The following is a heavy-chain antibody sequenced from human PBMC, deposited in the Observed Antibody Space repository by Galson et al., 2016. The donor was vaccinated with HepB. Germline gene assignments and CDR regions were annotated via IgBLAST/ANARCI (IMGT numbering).Heavy chain of an antibody. J-gene: IGHJ4*02. CDR1: RFTFSHNA. CDR2: ISHDGSIK. Sequence: SLRLSCAASRFTFSHNAMHWVRQAPGKGLEWVAVISHDGSIKLYADSVKGRFTISRDNSKNTLYLQMNSLRDEDTAVYYCARDWGGGSYFDYWGQGTLATVSS. CDR3: ARDWGGGSYFDY. V-gene: IGHV3-30*04. D-gene: IGHD1-26*01.